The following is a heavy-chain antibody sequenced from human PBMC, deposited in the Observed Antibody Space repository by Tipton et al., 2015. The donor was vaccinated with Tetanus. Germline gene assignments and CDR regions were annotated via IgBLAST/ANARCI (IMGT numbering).Heavy chain of an antibody. CDR1: GFTFNTYW. J-gene: IGHJ5*02. V-gene: IGHV3-7*01. Sequence: QLVQSGGGLVQRGGSLRLSCAASGFTFNTYWMSWARQAPGKGLEWVANIKYDESEKYYVDSVKGRFTISRDNAKNSLYLQMNSLRVDDTAVYYCARGMSFDPWGQGTLVTVSS. CDR2: IKYDESEK. CDR3: ARGMSFDP.